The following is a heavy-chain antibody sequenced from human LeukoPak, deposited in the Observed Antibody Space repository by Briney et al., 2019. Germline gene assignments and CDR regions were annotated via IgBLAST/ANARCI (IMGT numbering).Heavy chain of an antibody. J-gene: IGHJ5*02. CDR3: ARTTIITNWFDP. Sequence: GESLNISCKGSGYSFTSYWIGWVRQMPGKGPEWMGIIYPADSDTRYSPSFQGQVTISADKSISTAYLQWNSLQTSDTAMYYCARTTIITNWFDPWGQGTLVTVSP. V-gene: IGHV5-51*01. CDR2: IYPADSDT. D-gene: IGHD3-9*01. CDR1: GYSFTSYW.